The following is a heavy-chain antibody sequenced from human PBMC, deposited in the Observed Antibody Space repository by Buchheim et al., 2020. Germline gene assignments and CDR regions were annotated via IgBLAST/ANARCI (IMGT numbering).Heavy chain of an antibody. D-gene: IGHD3-22*01. V-gene: IGHV3-7*01. Sequence: EVQLVESGGGLVQPGGSLRLSCAASGFTFRSYWMSWVRQAPGKGLEWVANIKQDGSEKYYVDSVKGRFTISRDNAKNSLYLLMNILIGEYTAVYDCARIEDYYDRSHPLGYWGQGTL. J-gene: IGHJ4*02. CDR3: ARIEDYYDRSHPLGY. CDR2: IKQDGSEK. CDR1: GFTFRSYW.